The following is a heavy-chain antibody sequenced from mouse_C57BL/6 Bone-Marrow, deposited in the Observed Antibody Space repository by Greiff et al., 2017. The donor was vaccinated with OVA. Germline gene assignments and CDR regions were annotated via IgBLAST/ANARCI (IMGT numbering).Heavy chain of an antibody. V-gene: IGHV1-62-2*01. D-gene: IGHD1-1*01. CDR1: GYTFTEYT. Sequence: QVQLQQSGAELVKPGASVKLSCKASGYTFTEYTIHWVKQRSGQGLEWIGWFYPGSGSIKYTEKFKDKATLTADKSSSTVYMELSRLTSEDSAVYFCARHEWGHYYYGSPFAYWGQGTLVTVSA. J-gene: IGHJ3*01. CDR3: ARHEWGHYYYGSPFAY. CDR2: FYPGSGSI.